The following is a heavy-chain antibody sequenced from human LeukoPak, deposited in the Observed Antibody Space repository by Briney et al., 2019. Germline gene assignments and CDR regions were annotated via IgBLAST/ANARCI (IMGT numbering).Heavy chain of an antibody. CDR1: GGSISSYY. V-gene: IGHV4-59*01. J-gene: IGHJ3*02. CDR2: IFYSGIT. CDR3: ARVGYCSGGSCYPRAFDI. Sequence: SETLSLTCTVSGGSISSYYWNWIRQPPGKGLEWIGYIFYSGITNYNPSLKSRVTISVDTSKKQFSLKLTSVNAADTAVYYCARVGYCSGGSCYPRAFDIWGQGTMVTVSS. D-gene: IGHD2-15*01.